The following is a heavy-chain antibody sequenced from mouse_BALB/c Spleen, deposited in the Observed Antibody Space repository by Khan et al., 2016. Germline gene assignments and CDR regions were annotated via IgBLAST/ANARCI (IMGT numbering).Heavy chain of an antibody. V-gene: IGHV14-1*02. D-gene: IGHD2-10*01. CDR1: GFNIKDYY. Sequence: VQLQQSGAELVRPGALVKLSCTASGFNIKDYYMHWVKQRPEQGLEWIGWIDPENGNTIYDPKFQGKATITADTSSNPAYLQLSSLTSEDTAVYYCASPYYGSYALFAYWGQGTLVTVSA. CDR2: IDPENGNT. CDR3: ASPYYGSYALFAY. J-gene: IGHJ3*01.